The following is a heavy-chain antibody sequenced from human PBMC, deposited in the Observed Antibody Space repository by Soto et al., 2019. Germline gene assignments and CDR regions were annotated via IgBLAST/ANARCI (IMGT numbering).Heavy chain of an antibody. D-gene: IGHD3-22*01. V-gene: IGHV4-4*07. CDR1: GGSISSYY. Sequence: SETLSLTCTVSGGSISSYYWSWIRQPPGRGLEWIGRISTSGSTNYNPSLKSRVTMSVDTSKNQFSLKLSSVIAADTALYYCAREQYYYDSSGFLMDYWGQGTLVTVSS. CDR2: ISTSGST. CDR3: AREQYYYDSSGFLMDY. J-gene: IGHJ4*02.